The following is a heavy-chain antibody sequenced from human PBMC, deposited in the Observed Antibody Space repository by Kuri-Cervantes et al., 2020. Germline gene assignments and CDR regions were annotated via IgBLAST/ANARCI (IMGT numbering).Heavy chain of an antibody. CDR3: ATTFAGVVVVVAAGFDP. CDR2: IWYDGSNK. V-gene: IGHV3-33*01. J-gene: IGHJ5*02. CDR1: GFTFSSYG. Sequence: GESLKISCAVSGFTFSSYGMHWVRLAPGKGLEWVAVIWYDGSNKYYADSVKGRFTISRDNSKNTLYLQMNSLRAEDTAVYYCATTFAGVVVVVAAGFDPWGQGTLVTVSS. D-gene: IGHD2-15*01.